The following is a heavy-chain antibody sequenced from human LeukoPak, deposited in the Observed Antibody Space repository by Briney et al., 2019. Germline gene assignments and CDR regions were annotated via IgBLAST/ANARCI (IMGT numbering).Heavy chain of an antibody. D-gene: IGHD2-15*01. J-gene: IGHJ4*02. CDR2: ISAYNGNT. V-gene: IGHV1-18*01. CDR1: DYTLIDYD. CDR3: ARGYCSGGSCYSDY. Sequence: ASVKVSCQASDYTLIDYDISWVRQAPGQGLEWMGWISAYNGNTNYAQKLRGRVTMTTDTSTSTAYMELRSLRSDDTAVYYCARGYCSGGSCYSDYWGQGTLVTVSS.